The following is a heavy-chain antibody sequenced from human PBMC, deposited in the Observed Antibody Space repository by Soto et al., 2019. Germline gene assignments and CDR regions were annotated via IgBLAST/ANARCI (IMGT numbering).Heavy chain of an antibody. CDR3: ARAGFRAAAGWFDP. CDR2: INHSGST. CDR1: GGSFSGYY. J-gene: IGHJ5*02. Sequence: SETLSLTCAVYGGSFSGYYWSWIRQPPGKGLERIGEINHSGSTNYNPSLKSRVTISVDTSKNQFSLKLSSVTAADTAVYYCARAGFRAAAGWFDPWGQGTLVTVSS. V-gene: IGHV4-34*01. D-gene: IGHD3-10*01.